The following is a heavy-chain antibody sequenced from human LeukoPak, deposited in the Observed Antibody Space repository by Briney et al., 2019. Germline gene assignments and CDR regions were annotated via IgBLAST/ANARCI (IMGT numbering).Heavy chain of an antibody. CDR1: GGSISSGGYY. CDR2: IYYSGST. V-gene: IGHV4-31*03. D-gene: IGHD3-22*01. CDR3: ARGIDDSSGYYLNYFDY. Sequence: SQTLSLTCTVSGGSISSGGYYWSWIRQHPGQGLEWIGYIYYSGSTYYNPSLKSRVTISVDTTKNQFSLKLSSVTAADTAVYYCARGIDDSSGYYLNYFDYWGQGTLVTVSS. J-gene: IGHJ4*02.